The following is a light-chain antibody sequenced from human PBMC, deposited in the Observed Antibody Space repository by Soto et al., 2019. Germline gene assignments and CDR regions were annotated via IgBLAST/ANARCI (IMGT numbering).Light chain of an antibody. Sequence: QSVLTQPPSVSGAPGQRVTISCTGSSSTIGAGYDVHWYQQLPGTAPKLLIYGNSNRPSGVPDRFSGSKSGTSASLAITGLQAEDEADYYCQSYDSSLVGVFGTGTKVTVL. CDR2: GNS. J-gene: IGLJ1*01. CDR3: QSYDSSLVGV. CDR1: SSTIGAGYD. V-gene: IGLV1-40*01.